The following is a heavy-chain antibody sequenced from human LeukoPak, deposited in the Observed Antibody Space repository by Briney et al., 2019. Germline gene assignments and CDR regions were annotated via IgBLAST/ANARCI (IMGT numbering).Heavy chain of an antibody. CDR3: ASGIAARRDYYYYYMDV. CDR1: GFTFSSYS. Sequence: GGSLRLSCAASGFTFSSYSMNWVRQAPGKGLEWVSSISSSSSYIYYADSVKGRFTISRDNAKNSLYLQMNSLRAEDTAVYYCASGIAARRDYYYYYMDVWGKGTTVTVSS. V-gene: IGHV3-21*04. D-gene: IGHD6-6*01. J-gene: IGHJ6*03. CDR2: ISSSSSYI.